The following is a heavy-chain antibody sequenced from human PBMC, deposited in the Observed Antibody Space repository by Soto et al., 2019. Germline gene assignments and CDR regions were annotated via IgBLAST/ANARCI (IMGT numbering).Heavy chain of an antibody. J-gene: IGHJ6*03. CDR3: ARRARPDFYYMDV. CDR2: ISSNGVGT. V-gene: IGHV3-64*01. D-gene: IGHD6-6*01. CDR1: GVTLSGYA. Sequence: EVQLAESGGGLAQPGGSLRLSCAASGVTLSGYAMDWVRQAPGKGLEYVSGISSNGVGTYYANSVQGRFTISRDNSKNTMYLQMGSLRPEDMAVYYCARRARPDFYYMDVWGKGTTVTVS.